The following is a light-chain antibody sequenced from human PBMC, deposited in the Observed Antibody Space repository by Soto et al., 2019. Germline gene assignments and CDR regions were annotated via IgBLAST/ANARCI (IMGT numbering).Light chain of an antibody. CDR2: AVS. CDR3: QQYRYSPRT. V-gene: IGKV3-20*01. CDR1: ESLSGTY. J-gene: IGKJ1*01. Sequence: EIVLTQSPGTVSLSSGERATLSCRASESLSGTYLAWYQQKPGQAPRLLIYAVSNRATGIPDRFSGSGSGTDFTLTISRLQPEDFAVYSCQQYRYSPRTFGQGTKVEIK.